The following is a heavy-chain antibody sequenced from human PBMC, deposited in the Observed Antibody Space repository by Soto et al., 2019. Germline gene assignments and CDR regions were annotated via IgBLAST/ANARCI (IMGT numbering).Heavy chain of an antibody. J-gene: IGHJ4*02. D-gene: IGHD5-12*01. CDR1: GVTFNRQD. Sequence: SVPVSCKASGVTFNRQDMRWVRPAPGQGLEWMGGISPMFGTPHYAEKFQDRVTITADESTGTADLELSSRTSEDTAVYYCATSQGRDGYSFDYWGPGTRVTVSS. CDR3: ATSQGRDGYSFDY. V-gene: IGHV1-69*13. CDR2: ISPMFGTP.